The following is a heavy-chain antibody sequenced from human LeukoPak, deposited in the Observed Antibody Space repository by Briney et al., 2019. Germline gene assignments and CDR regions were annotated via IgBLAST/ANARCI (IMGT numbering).Heavy chain of an antibody. D-gene: IGHD4-23*01. CDR3: ARDIYGGNWPNDY. CDR1: GFTFSSYW. CDR2: INSDGSST. J-gene: IGHJ4*02. Sequence: GGSLRLSCAASGFTFSSYWMHWVRQAPGKGLVWVSRINSDGSSTSYADSVKGRFTISRDNAKNSLYLQMNSLRAEDTAVYYCARDIYGGNWPNDYWGQGTLVTVSS. V-gene: IGHV3-74*01.